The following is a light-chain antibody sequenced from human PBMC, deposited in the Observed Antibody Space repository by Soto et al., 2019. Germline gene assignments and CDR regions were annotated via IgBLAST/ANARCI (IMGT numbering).Light chain of an antibody. CDR3: HQYGSTPFT. V-gene: IGKV3-20*01. CDR1: QSVRTNY. CDR2: GAS. Sequence: EIVLTQSPGTLSLSPGDRATLSCRASQSVRTNYLAWYQQRLGQAPRLLIYGASSRATDIPDRFSGNGSGTDFTLTISRLEPEDFAVYYCHQYGSTPFTFGPGTKVDIK. J-gene: IGKJ3*01.